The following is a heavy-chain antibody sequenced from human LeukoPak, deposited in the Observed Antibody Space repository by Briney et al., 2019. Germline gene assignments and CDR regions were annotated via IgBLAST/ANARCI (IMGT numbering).Heavy chain of an antibody. V-gene: IGHV6-1*01. CDR3: ARAGVDYYDSSGYPIYYFDP. CDR1: GDSVSSNSAA. D-gene: IGHD3-22*01. J-gene: IGHJ5*02. Sequence: SQTLSLTCAISGDSVSSNSAAWNWIRQSPSRGLEWLGRTYYKSNWYNDYAVSVKSRITINPDTSKNQFSLQLNSVTPEDTAVYYCARAGVDYYDSSGYPIYYFDPWGQGTLVTVSS. CDR2: TYYKSNWYN.